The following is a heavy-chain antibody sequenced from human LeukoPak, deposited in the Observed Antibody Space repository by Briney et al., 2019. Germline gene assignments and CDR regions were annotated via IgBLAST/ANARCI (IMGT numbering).Heavy chain of an antibody. Sequence: ASEKLSCKASGYTFTVYYLHWVRNPPGQGLVWMGTIRCNSGFTTYLQKFQGRVTMTRDTSIGTSYMDLTRLDSDDTAVYYCARSHDYGYFDFWGQGTLVTVSS. V-gene: IGHV1-2*02. CDR1: GYTFTVYY. CDR2: IRCNSGFT. D-gene: IGHD4-17*01. J-gene: IGHJ4*02. CDR3: ARSHDYGYFDF.